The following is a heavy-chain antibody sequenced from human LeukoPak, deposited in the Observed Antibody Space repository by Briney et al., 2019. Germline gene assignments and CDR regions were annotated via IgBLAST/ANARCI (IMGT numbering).Heavy chain of an antibody. V-gene: IGHV1-69*10. CDR1: GATFTTYA. CDR3: AIKQGEATVAYYYYYMDV. CDR2: VIPMFDVT. Sequence: SVKVSCKASGATFTTYAIIWVRQAPGQGLEWMGRVIPMFDVTDYAQKFQGRVTITADTSTGTAYMELSSLTSDDTAVYYCAIKQGEATVAYYYYYMDVWGKGTTVTVSS. J-gene: IGHJ6*03. D-gene: IGHD3-16*01.